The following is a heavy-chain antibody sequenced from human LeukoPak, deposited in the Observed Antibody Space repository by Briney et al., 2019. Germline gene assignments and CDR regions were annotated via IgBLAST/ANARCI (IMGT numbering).Heavy chain of an antibody. Sequence: SETLSLTCDVSGDLIRSYWWGWVRQPAGKGLEWIGRIYATGSTKFNPSSKSRVTISVDTSKNQYSLKLSSVTAADTAVYYCARVEGPHPRIAAAGTNYYYMDVWGKGTTVTVSS. CDR3: ARVEGPHPRIAAAGTNYYYMDV. V-gene: IGHV4-4*07. J-gene: IGHJ6*03. D-gene: IGHD6-13*01. CDR1: GDLIRSYW. CDR2: IYATGST.